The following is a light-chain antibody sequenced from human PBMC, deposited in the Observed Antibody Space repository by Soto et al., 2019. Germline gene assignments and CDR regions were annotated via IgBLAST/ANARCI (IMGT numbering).Light chain of an antibody. J-gene: IGLJ3*02. V-gene: IGLV1-44*01. CDR1: SSNIGRNT. Sequence: SVLTEPPSASGTPGQRITVSCSGGSSNIGRNTVNWYQQLPGTAPKLLIHSNNQRPSGVPDRFSGSKSGTSASLAISGLQSEDEADYHCAAWDDSLNGWVFGGGTKLTVL. CDR2: SNN. CDR3: AAWDDSLNGWV.